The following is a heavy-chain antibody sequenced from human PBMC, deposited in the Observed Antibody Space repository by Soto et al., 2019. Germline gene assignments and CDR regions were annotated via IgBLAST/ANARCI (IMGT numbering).Heavy chain of an antibody. V-gene: IGHV1-69*01. CDR3: ARAPIVVVPAASNWFDP. CDR2: IIPIFGTA. D-gene: IGHD2-2*01. CDR1: AGTFSSYA. Sequence: SVKGSCKASAGTFSSYASSWVRQAPGQGLEWMGGIIPIFGTANYAQKFQGRVTITADESTSTAYMELSSLRSEDTAVYYCARAPIVVVPAASNWFDPWGQGTLVTVSS. J-gene: IGHJ5*02.